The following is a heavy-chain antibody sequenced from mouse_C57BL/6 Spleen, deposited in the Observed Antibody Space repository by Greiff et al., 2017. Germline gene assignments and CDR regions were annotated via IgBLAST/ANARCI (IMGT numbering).Heavy chain of an antibody. V-gene: IGHV5-12*01. Sequence: EVHLVESGGGLVQPGASLKLSCAASGFTFSDYYMYWVRQTPEKRLEWVAYISTGGGSTYYPDTVKGRFTISRDNAKNTLYLQMSSLKSEDTAMYYCARSCDYDPYFGVWGTGTTVTVSS. CDR1: GFTFSDYY. D-gene: IGHD2-4*01. CDR3: ARSCDYDPYFGV. CDR2: ISTGGGST. J-gene: IGHJ1*03.